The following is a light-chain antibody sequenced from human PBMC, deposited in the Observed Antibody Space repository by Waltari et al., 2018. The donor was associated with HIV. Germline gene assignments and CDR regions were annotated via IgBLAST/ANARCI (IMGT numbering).Light chain of an antibody. CDR2: RDN. J-gene: IGLJ1*01. CDR3: AAWDVSLRGAYV. CDR1: NSDIGSNY. V-gene: IGLV1-47*01. Sequence: QSVLTQPPSAAGTPGQRATILCSGANSDIGSNYLYWHQQLPGTATKLLIYRDNQRPSGVPDRFSGSKSGTSASLAISGLRSGDEADYYCAAWDVSLRGAYVFGTGTKVAVL.